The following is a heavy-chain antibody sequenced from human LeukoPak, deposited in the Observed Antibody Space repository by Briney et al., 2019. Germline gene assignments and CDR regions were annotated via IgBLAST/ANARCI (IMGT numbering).Heavy chain of an antibody. Sequence: ASVKVSCKASGYTFTGYYMHWVRQAPGQGLEWMGWINPNSGGTNYAQKFQGRVTMTRDTSISTAYMELGRLRSDDTAVYYCARAKGIVGATFDYWGQGTLVTVSS. CDR2: INPNSGGT. CDR1: GYTFTGYY. J-gene: IGHJ4*02. CDR3: ARAKGIVGATFDY. D-gene: IGHD1-26*01. V-gene: IGHV1-2*02.